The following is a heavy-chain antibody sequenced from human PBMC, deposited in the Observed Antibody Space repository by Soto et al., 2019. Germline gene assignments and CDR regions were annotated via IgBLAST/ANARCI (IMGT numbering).Heavy chain of an antibody. CDR2: INSDGDVR. CDR3: SRRDVFDL. V-gene: IGHV3-48*01. D-gene: IGHD2-2*01. J-gene: IGHJ3*01. Sequence: GGSLRLSCKVSGFTLSTSAMNWVRQAPGKGLEWVSYINSDGDVRHYADSVKGRFTVSRDNAKKLVYLQMNNVGAADTAVYFCSRRDVFDLWRQRATVTVSS. CDR1: GFTLSTSA.